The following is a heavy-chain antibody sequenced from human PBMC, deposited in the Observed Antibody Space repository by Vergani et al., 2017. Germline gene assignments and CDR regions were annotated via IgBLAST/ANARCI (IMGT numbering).Heavy chain of an antibody. CDR1: GFTFSSYE. V-gene: IGHV3-48*03. D-gene: IGHD6-6*01. Sequence: VQLVESGGGVVQPGRSLRLSCAASGFTFSSYEMNWVRQAPGKGLEWVSYISSSGSTIYYADSVKGRFTISRDNAKNSLYLQMNSLRAEDTAVYYCARGIKAARPSWYYYGMDVWGQGTTVTVSS. J-gene: IGHJ6*02. CDR2: ISSSGSTI. CDR3: ARGIKAARPSWYYYGMDV.